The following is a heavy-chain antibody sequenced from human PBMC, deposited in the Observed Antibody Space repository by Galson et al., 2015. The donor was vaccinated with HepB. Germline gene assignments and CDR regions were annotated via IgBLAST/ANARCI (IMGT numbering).Heavy chain of an antibody. CDR1: GYTFTSYD. V-gene: IGHV1-8*01. CDR3: ARDYGGNFGWFDP. J-gene: IGHJ5*02. D-gene: IGHD4-23*01. Sequence: SVKVSCKASGYTFTSYDINWVRQATGQGPEWLGWMNPSSGNTGYAQKFQGRVSLTRDTSISTAYMELSSLRSEDTAIYYCARDYGGNFGWFDPWGQGTQVTVSS. CDR2: MNPSSGNT.